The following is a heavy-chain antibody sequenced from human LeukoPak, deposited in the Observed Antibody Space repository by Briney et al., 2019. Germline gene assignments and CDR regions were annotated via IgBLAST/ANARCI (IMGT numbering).Heavy chain of an antibody. CDR2: IIPILGIA. J-gene: IGHJ4*02. CDR1: GGTFSSYA. V-gene: IGHV1-69*04. D-gene: IGHD3-16*02. Sequence: SVKVSCKASGGTFSSYAISWVRQAPGQGLEWMGRIIPILGIANYAQKFQGRVTITADKSTSTAYMELSSLRSEDTAVYYCAVSFYDYAWGSYRPFDYWGQGTLVTVSS. CDR3: AVSFYDYAWGSYRPFDY.